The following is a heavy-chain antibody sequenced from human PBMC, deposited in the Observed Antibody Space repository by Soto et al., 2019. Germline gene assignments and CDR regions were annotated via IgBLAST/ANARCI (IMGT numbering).Heavy chain of an antibody. CDR3: ARGGGRLQDPYYYYAMDV. D-gene: IGHD6-25*01. V-gene: IGHV3-72*01. J-gene: IGHJ6*02. CDR2: HRDKANSYTT. CDR1: GFTFSDHY. Sequence: EVQLVESGGGLVQPGGSLRLSCAASGFTFSDHYMDWVRQPPGKGLEWVGRHRDKANSYTTEYAASVKGRFTISTDDSKXSXXLHMNSLQTEARAVYYCARGGGRLQDPYYYYAMDVWGQGSTVAVSS.